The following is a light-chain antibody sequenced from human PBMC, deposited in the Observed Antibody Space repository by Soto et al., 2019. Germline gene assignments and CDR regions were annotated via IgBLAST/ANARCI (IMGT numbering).Light chain of an antibody. Sequence: EILLTQSPGTLSLSPGERATLSCRASQSVSSSYLAWYQQKPGQAPRLLIYGASSRATGIPDRFSGSGSGTDFTLTITRLEPEDFAVYYCQQYGSSATFGGGTKVDIK. V-gene: IGKV3-20*01. CDR3: QQYGSSAT. CDR1: QSVSSSY. J-gene: IGKJ4*01. CDR2: GAS.